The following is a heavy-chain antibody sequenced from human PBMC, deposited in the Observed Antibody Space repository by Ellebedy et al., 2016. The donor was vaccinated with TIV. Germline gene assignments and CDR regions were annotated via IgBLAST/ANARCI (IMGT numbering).Heavy chain of an antibody. CDR1: GFIFSNYA. J-gene: IGHJ3*02. CDR3: ARRYVEMAPPSQDAFDI. Sequence: GESLKISXAASGFIFSNYAMHWVRQAPGKGLEWVAVISYDGSNKYYTDSVKGRFTISRDNSKNTVYLQMNSLRAEDTAVYYCARRYVEMAPPSQDAFDIWGQGTMVTVSS. V-gene: IGHV3-30-3*01. D-gene: IGHD5-24*01. CDR2: ISYDGSNK.